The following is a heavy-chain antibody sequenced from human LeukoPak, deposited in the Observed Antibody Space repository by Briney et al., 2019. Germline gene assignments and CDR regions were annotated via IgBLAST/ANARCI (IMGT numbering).Heavy chain of an antibody. V-gene: IGHV1-18*01. CDR3: ARDREYSYGNPIDY. CDR2: ISAYNGNT. CDR1: GYTFTSYG. J-gene: IGHJ4*02. D-gene: IGHD5-18*01. Sequence: ASVKVSCKASGYTFTSYGISWVRQAPGQGLEWMGWISAYNGNTDYAQKLQGRVTLTTNTSTSTAYMELRSLRSDDTAVYYCARDREYSYGNPIDYWGQGTLVTVSS.